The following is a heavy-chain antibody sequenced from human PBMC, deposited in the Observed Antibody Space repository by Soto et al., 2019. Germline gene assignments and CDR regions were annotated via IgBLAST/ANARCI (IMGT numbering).Heavy chain of an antibody. D-gene: IGHD3-10*01. V-gene: IGHV4-59*11. Sequence: QVQLQESGPGLVKPSETLSLTCTVSGGSIGSHYWSWNRQPPGKGLEWMGYIYSTGSTNDSPSLKSRVIISLDTSRSQISLTLSSVSAADTAVYYCARQRMLREVIANMYYFDYWGQGTLVTVSS. J-gene: IGHJ4*02. CDR3: ARQRMLREVIANMYYFDY. CDR2: IYSTGST. CDR1: GGSIGSHY.